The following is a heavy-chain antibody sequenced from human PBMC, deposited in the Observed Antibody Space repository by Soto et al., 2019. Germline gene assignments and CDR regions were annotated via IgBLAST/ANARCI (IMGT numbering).Heavy chain of an antibody. J-gene: IGHJ6*03. V-gene: IGHV3-11*01. D-gene: IGHD3-16*02. CDR2: ISSSGSTI. Sequence: PGGSLRLSCAASGFTFSDYYMTWIRQAPGKGLEWISYISSSGSTIYYADSVKGRFTISRDNAKNSLYLQMNSLRAEDTAVYYCARDVMITFGGIIVNRYYYMDVWGKGTTVTVSS. CDR3: ARDVMITFGGIIVNRYYYMDV. CDR1: GFTFSDYY.